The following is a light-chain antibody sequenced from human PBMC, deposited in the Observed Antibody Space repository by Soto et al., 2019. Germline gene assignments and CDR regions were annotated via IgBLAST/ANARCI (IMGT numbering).Light chain of an antibody. CDR2: DAS. V-gene: IGKV3-11*01. CDR3: QHRSNWLA. CDR1: QSVSSY. Sequence: VMTQSPATLSVSPGERATLSCMASQSVSSYLAWYQQKPGQAPRLLIYDASNRATGIPARFSGSGSGTDFTLTITSLEPEDFAVYYCQHRSNWLAFGGGTKVDNK. J-gene: IGKJ4*01.